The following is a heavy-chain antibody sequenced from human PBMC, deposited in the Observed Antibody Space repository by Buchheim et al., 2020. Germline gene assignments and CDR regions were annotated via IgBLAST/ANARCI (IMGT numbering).Heavy chain of an antibody. CDR1: GGSISSGGYY. CDR3: ARDTPSEGRFWSGYYYWYFDL. CDR2: IYYSGST. J-gene: IGHJ2*01. V-gene: IGHV4-31*03. Sequence: QVQLQESGPGLVKPSQTLSLTCTVSGGSISSGGYYWSWIRQHPGKGLEWIGYIYYSGSTYYNPSLKSRVTISVDTSKNQFSLKLSSVTAADTAVYYCARDTPSEGRFWSGYYYWYFDLWGRGTL. D-gene: IGHD3-3*01.